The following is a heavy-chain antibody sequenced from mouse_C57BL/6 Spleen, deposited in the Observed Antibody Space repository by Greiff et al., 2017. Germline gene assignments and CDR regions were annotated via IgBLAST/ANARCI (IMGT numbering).Heavy chain of an antibody. Sequence: QVQLQQSGAELVMPGASVKLSCKASGYTFTSYWMHWVKQRPGQGLEWIGEIDPSDSYTNYNQKLKGKSTLTVDKSSSTAYRQLSSLISEDSAVYYCARTSTVVARGYFDVWGTGTTVTVSS. V-gene: IGHV1-69*01. D-gene: IGHD1-1*01. CDR3: ARTSTVVARGYFDV. J-gene: IGHJ1*03. CDR2: IDPSDSYT. CDR1: GYTFTSYW.